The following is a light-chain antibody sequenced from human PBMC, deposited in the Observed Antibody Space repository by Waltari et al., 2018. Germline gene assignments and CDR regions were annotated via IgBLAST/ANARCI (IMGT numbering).Light chain of an antibody. CDR3: CSYGDSVM. J-gene: IGLJ3*02. V-gene: IGLV2-23*01. Sequence: QSALTPPASVSVPPGQSITISCSGISSNDRHPTFVSWYPPLPDGAPKLVIYEGSKRPSGVSDRFSGSKSGNTASLTISGLQAEDEADYYCCSYGDSVMFGGGTKLTVL. CDR1: SSNDRHPTF. CDR2: EGS.